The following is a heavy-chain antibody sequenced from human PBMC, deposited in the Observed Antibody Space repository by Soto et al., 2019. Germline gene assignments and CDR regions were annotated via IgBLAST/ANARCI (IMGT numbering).Heavy chain of an antibody. CDR3: ARDMVLMVYAIPPDAFDI. D-gene: IGHD2-8*01. V-gene: IGHV3-30*03. CDR1: GFTFSSYG. Sequence: PGGSLRLSCAASGFTFSSYGMHWVRQAPGKGLEWVAVISCDGSNKYYADSVKGRFTISRDNAKNSLYLQMNSLRAEDTAVYYCARDMVLMVYAIPPDAFDIWGQGTMVTVSS. J-gene: IGHJ3*02. CDR2: ISCDGSNK.